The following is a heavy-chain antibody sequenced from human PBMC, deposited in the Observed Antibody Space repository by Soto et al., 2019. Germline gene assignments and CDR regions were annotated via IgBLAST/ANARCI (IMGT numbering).Heavy chain of an antibody. Sequence: ASVKVSCKASGYTFTSYGIHWVRQAPGQRLEWMGWINAANGDTKYSPKFQGRVTITRDTSASTAYMELSSLRSEDTAVYYCVRRHVSATGIDWYDPWGQGTLVTVSS. CDR2: INAANGDT. D-gene: IGHD6-13*01. CDR1: GYTFTSYG. CDR3: VRRHVSATGIDWYDP. J-gene: IGHJ5*02. V-gene: IGHV1-3*01.